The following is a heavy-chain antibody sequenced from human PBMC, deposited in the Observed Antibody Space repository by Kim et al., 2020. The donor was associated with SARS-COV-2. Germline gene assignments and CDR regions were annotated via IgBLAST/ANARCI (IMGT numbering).Heavy chain of an antibody. Sequence: SETLSLTCTVSGGSISSYYWSWIRQPPGKGLEWIGYIYYSGSTNYNPSLKSRVTISVDTSKNQFSLKLSSVTAADTAVYYCARDSGSSWPGNYYYYYGMDVWGQGTTVTVSS. CDR1: GGSISSYY. CDR3: ARDSGSSWPGNYYYYYGMDV. D-gene: IGHD6-13*01. J-gene: IGHJ6*02. CDR2: IYYSGST. V-gene: IGHV4-59*01.